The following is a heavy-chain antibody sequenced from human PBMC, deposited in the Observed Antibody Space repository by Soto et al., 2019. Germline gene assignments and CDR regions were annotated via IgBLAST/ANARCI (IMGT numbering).Heavy chain of an antibody. J-gene: IGHJ4*02. D-gene: IGHD6-19*01. CDR2: ISGSGGNT. Sequence: EVQVSESGGGLVQPGGSLRLSCAASGFTFSDYAMSWVRQAPGKGLEWVSAISGSGGNTYIADSVKGRFTISRDNSKNTVYLEMNSLRAEDTAVYYCAKDLTGVAGNYFDYWGQGTLVTVSS. CDR1: GFTFSDYA. CDR3: AKDLTGVAGNYFDY. V-gene: IGHV3-23*01.